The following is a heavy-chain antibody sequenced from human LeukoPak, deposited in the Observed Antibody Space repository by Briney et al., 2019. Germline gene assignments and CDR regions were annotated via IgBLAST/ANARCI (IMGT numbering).Heavy chain of an antibody. V-gene: IGHV4-59*01. CDR1: GGSISSYY. J-gene: IGHJ6*02. Sequence: SETLSLTCTVSGGSISSYYWSWIRQPPGKGLERIGYIYYSGSTNYNPSLKSRVTISVDTSKNQFSLKLSSVTAADTAVYYCARDHSYYDSSGPYYYYGMDVWGQGTTVTVSS. CDR3: ARDHSYYDSSGPYYYYGMDV. D-gene: IGHD3-22*01. CDR2: IYYSGST.